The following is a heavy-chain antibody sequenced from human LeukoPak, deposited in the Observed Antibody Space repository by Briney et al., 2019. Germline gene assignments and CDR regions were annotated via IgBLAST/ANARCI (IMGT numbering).Heavy chain of an antibody. J-gene: IGHJ4*02. CDR1: GFTSSNAW. CDR2: IKSKTDGGTT. V-gene: IGHV3-15*01. Sequence: GGSLRLSCVASGFTSSNAWMSWVRQAPGKGLEWVGRIKSKTDGGTTEYAAPVKGRFTISRDDSINTVYLQMNSLKTEDTAVYYCSTYYYNSGITFDYWGQGTLVTVSS. D-gene: IGHD3-10*01. CDR3: STYYYNSGITFDY.